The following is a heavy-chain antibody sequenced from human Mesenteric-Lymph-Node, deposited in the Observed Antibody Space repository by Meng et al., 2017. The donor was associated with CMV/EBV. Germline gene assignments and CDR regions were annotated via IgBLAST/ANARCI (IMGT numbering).Heavy chain of an antibody. CDR2: IQEDGSET. CDR1: GFTFSLYR. V-gene: IGHV3-7*01. Sequence: GESLKISCLASGFTFSLYRMSWVRQAPGKGLEWVASIQEDGSETYYVDSLKGRIIISRDNVKNSLYLQMSSLRAEDTAVYYCAREEHYYGSSGYCRRWGQGTLVTVSS. J-gene: IGHJ4*02. CDR3: AREEHYYGSSGYCRR. D-gene: IGHD3-22*01.